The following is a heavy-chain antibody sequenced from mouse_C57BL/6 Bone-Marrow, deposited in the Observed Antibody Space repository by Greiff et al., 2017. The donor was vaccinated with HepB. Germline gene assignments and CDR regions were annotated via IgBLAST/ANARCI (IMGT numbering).Heavy chain of an antibody. D-gene: IGHD2-1*01. V-gene: IGHV10-1*01. Sequence: EVHLVESGGGLVQPKGSLKLSCAASGFSFNTYAMNWVRQAPGKGLEWVARIRSKSNNYATYYADSVKDRFTISRDDSESMLYLQMNNLKTEDTAMYYCVRGRDLLWSSWFAYWGQGTLVTVSA. J-gene: IGHJ3*01. CDR3: VRGRDLLWSSWFAY. CDR2: IRSKSNNYAT. CDR1: GFSFNTYA.